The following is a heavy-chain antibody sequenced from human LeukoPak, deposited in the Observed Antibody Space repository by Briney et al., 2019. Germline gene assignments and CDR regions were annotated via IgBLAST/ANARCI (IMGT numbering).Heavy chain of an antibody. CDR3: ASFRNRNAFDI. V-gene: IGHV1-18*01. J-gene: IGHJ3*02. D-gene: IGHD2/OR15-2a*01. CDR1: GYTFTSYG. CDR2: ISAYNGHT. Sequence: GASVKVSCKASGYTFTSYGINWVRQAPGQGLEWMGWISAYNGHTNYAQKLQGRVTMTTDTSTSTAYMELRSLRSDDTAVYYCASFRNRNAFDIWGQGTMVTVSS.